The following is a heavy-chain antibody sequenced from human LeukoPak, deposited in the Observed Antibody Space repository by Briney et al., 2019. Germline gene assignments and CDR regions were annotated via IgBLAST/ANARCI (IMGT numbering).Heavy chain of an antibody. CDR2: IKQDESEK. CDR1: GFTFSNYW. CDR3: ARKIVVVPTDWWFDP. V-gene: IGHV3-7*01. J-gene: IGHJ5*02. D-gene: IGHD2-2*01. Sequence: GGSLRLSCAASGFTFSNYWMSWVRQAPGKGLEYVADIKQDESEKYYLDSVKGRFTISRDNAKNSLYLQMNSLRAEDTAVYYCARKIVVVPTDWWFDPWGQGTLVTVSS.